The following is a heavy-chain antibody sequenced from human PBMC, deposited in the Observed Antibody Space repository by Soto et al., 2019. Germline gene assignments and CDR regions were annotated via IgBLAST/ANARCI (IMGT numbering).Heavy chain of an antibody. D-gene: IGHD6-19*01. V-gene: IGHV1-69*12. J-gene: IGHJ4*02. CDR3: ARLPVADLYRDY. CDR1: GGTFSSYA. Sequence: QVQLVQSGAEVKKPGSSVKVSCKASGGTFSSYAISWVRQAPGQGLEWMGGIIPSFGTANYAQKFQGRVTITADESTSTVYMELSRLRSEDTAVYYCARLPVADLYRDYWGQGTLVTVSS. CDR2: IIPSFGTA.